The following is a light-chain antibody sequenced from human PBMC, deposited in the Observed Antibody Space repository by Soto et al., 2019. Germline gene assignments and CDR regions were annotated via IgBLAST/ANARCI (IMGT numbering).Light chain of an antibody. V-gene: IGLV1-40*01. CDR1: SSNIGAGYD. J-gene: IGLJ2*01. Sequence: QSVLTQPPSVSGAPGQRVTISCTGSSSNIGAGYDVHWYQQLPGTAPKLLIYGNSNRPSGVPDRFSGSKSGTSASLAITGLQAEDEADYYFQSYDSSLRGVGFGGGTKLTVL. CDR3: QSYDSSLRGVG. CDR2: GNS.